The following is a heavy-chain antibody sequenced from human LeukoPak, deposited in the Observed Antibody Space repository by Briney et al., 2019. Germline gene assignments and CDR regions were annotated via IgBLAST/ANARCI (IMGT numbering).Heavy chain of an antibody. J-gene: IGHJ5*02. CDR3: ARSNYYYDSSGYYRGWFDP. V-gene: IGHV1-18*01. CDR1: GYTLTSYG. Sequence: ASVKVSCKASGYTLTSYGISWVRQAPGQGLEWMGWISAYNGNTNYAQKLQGRVTMTTDTSTSTAYMELRSLRSEDTAVYYCARSNYYYDSSGYYRGWFDPWGQGTLVTVSS. CDR2: ISAYNGNT. D-gene: IGHD3-22*01.